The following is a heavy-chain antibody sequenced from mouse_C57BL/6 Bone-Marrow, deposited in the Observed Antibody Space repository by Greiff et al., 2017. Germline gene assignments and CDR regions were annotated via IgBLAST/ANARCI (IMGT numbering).Heavy chain of an antibody. V-gene: IGHV1-82*01. J-gene: IGHJ2*01. Sequence: VKLMESGPELVKPGASVKISCKASGYAFSSSWMNWVKQRPGKGLEWIGRIYPGDGDTNYNGTFKGKATLTADKSSSTAYMQLSSLTSEDSAVYFCARGDYYGLYGGQGTTLTVAS. D-gene: IGHD1-1*01. CDR1: GYAFSSSW. CDR3: ARGDYYGLY. CDR2: IYPGDGDT.